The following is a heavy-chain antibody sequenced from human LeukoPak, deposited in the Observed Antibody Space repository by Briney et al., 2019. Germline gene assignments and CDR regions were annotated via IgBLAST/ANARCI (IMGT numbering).Heavy chain of an antibody. V-gene: IGHV3-30*02. CDR2: IRYDGSNK. D-gene: IGHD3-22*01. CDR3: AKEYYDSSGHFDY. Sequence: GGSLRLSCAASGFTFSSYGMHWVRQAPGKGLEWVAFIRYDGSNKYYADSVKGRFTISRDNSKNTLYLQMNSLRAEDTAVYYCAKEYYDSSGHFDYWGQGTLVTVSS. CDR1: GFTFSSYG. J-gene: IGHJ4*02.